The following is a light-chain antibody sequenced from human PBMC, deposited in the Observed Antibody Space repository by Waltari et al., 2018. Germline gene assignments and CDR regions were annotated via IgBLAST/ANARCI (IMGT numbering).Light chain of an antibody. V-gene: IGLV1-44*01. CDR2: RND. Sequence: QSVLTQPPSESGTPGQRVTISCSGSSSNIGSNVVNWYQQVPGTTPKLLIYRNDQRPSGVPDRIPASKSGTSASLAISGLQSEDEAHYYCAAWDDSLNGHWVFGGGTKLTVL. J-gene: IGLJ2*01. CDR3: AAWDDSLNGHWV. CDR1: SSNIGSNV.